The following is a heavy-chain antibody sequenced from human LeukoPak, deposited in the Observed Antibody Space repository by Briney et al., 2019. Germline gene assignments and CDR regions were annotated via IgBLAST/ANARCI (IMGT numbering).Heavy chain of an antibody. D-gene: IGHD5-18*01. CDR3: ARHDAMVKSVDY. Sequence: SETLSLTCTVSGGSISSGGYYWGWIRQPPGKGLEWIGSIYYSGSTYYNPSLKSRVTISVDTSKNQFSLKLSSVTAADTAVYYCARHDAMVKSVDYWGQGTLVTVSS. V-gene: IGHV4-39*01. J-gene: IGHJ4*02. CDR1: GGSISSGGYY. CDR2: IYYSGST.